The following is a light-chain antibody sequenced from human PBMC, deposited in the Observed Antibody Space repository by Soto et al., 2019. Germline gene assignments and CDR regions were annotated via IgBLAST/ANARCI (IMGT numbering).Light chain of an antibody. CDR3: QQCCISPPT. V-gene: IGKV3-20*01. J-gene: IGKJ1*01. Sequence: EIVLTQSPGTLSLSPGERATLSCRTSQSVSSSHLVWYQQKPGQPPRLLIYGASSRATDISDRFSGSGSGTDFTLTISRLGPEDFAVYYCQQCCISPPTFGQGTKVEIK. CDR2: GAS. CDR1: QSVSSSH.